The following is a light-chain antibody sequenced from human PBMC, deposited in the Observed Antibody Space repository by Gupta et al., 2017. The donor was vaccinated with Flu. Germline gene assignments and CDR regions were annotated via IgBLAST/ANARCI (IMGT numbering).Light chain of an antibody. CDR1: ALPKQF. CDR3: QSVDSGGTYVV. Sequence: SFELTQPSSVAVAPGQPARITCSGDALPKQFVYWYQRRPGQAPLLLMYKENERPSKIAARFSGSSSGSEATLTITAVQAEDEADYYCQSVDSGGTYVVFGGGTKLTVL. CDR2: KEN. J-gene: IGLJ3*02. V-gene: IGLV3-25*03.